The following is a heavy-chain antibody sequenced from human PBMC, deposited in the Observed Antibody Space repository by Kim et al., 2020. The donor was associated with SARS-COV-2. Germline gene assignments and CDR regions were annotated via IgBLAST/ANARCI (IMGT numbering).Heavy chain of an antibody. CDR1: GFTFSSYA. Sequence: GGSLRLSCVASGFTFSSYAMSWVRQAPGKGLEWVSAISGSGGSTYYADSVKGRFTISRDNSKNTLYLQMNSLRAEDTAVYYCAKGLPSVPVPDHLRYWGQGTLVTVSS. D-gene: IGHD1-1*01. J-gene: IGHJ4*02. CDR2: ISGSGGST. V-gene: IGHV3-23*01. CDR3: AKGLPSVPVPDHLRY.